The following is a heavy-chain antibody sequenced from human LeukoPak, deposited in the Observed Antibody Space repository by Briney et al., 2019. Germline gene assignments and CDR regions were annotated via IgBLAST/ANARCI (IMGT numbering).Heavy chain of an antibody. J-gene: IGHJ5*01. V-gene: IGHV1-69-2*01. CDR3: ATGTRRWFVS. CDR1: GYTFTDQS. D-gene: IGHD3/OR15-3a*01. CDR2: VDTEDGDT. Sequence: ASVKLSCKASGYTFTDQSIHWMKQGPGKGLEWVGRVDTEDGDTVYTPQSGGRLKMTADTSAETAYMEVSNLRLDDTAVYYCATGTRRWFVSWGQGTLVTVSS.